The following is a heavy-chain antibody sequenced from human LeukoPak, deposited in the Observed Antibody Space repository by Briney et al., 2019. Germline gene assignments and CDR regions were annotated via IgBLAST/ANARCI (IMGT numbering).Heavy chain of an antibody. CDR3: AIVVPAAMSYYYYGMDV. J-gene: IGHJ6*02. D-gene: IGHD2-2*01. CDR1: GGTFSSYA. Sequence: SVKVSCKASGGTFSSYAIRWVRQAPGQGLEWMGGNIPIFGTANYARKFQGRVTITADESTSTAYMELSSLRSEDTAVCYCAIVVPAAMSYYYYGMDVWGQGTTVTVSS. V-gene: IGHV1-69*01. CDR2: NIPIFGTA.